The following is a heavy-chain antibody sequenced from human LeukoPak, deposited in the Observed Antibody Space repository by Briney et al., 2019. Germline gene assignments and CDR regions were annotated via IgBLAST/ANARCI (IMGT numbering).Heavy chain of an antibody. CDR1: GGSISSYY. J-gene: IGHJ6*02. D-gene: IGHD4-17*01. Sequence: SETLSLTCTVSGGSISSYYWSWIRQPAGKGLEWIGRIYTSGSTNYNPSLKSRVTMSADTSKNQFSLKLSSVTASDTAVYYCARDLADYGDYGFYYYYGMDVWGQGTTVTVSS. CDR2: IYTSGST. V-gene: IGHV4-4*07. CDR3: ARDLADYGDYGFYYYYGMDV.